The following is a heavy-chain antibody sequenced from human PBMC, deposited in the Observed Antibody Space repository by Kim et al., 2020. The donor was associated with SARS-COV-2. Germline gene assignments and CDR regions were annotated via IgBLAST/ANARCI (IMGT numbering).Heavy chain of an antibody. J-gene: IGHJ4*02. CDR2: INLSTGGT. Sequence: ASVKVSCKASGYTFTTYYMHWVRQAPGQGLEWMGMINLSTGGTNYAQKFQGRVTMTRDTSTSTVYMELSSLRSEDTAVYYCARAPPGAADGFDYWGQGTLVTVSS. CDR1: GYTFTTYY. CDR3: ARAPPGAADGFDY. V-gene: IGHV1-46*01. D-gene: IGHD6-13*01.